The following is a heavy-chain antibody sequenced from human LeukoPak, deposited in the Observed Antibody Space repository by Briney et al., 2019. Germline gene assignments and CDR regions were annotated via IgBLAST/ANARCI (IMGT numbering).Heavy chain of an antibody. CDR2: INPNSGGT. CDR3: ARVPNYDFWSGPYYYYMDV. CDR1: GYTFTGYY. D-gene: IGHD3-3*01. J-gene: IGHJ6*03. V-gene: IGHV1-2*02. Sequence: ASVKVSCKASGYTFTGYYMHWVRQAPGQGLEWMGWINPNSGGTNYAQKFQGRVTMTRDTSISTAYMELSRLRSDDTAVYYCARVPNYDFWSGPYYYYMDVWGKGTTVTVSS.